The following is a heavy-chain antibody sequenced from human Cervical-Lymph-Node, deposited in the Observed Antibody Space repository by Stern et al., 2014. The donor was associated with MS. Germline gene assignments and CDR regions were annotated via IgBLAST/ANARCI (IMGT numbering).Heavy chain of an antibody. CDR3: VRDPITMVRGVIY. CDR2: ISSSSSYI. J-gene: IGHJ4*02. CDR1: GFTFSSYS. Sequence: EVQLVESGGGLVKPGGSLRLSCAASGFTFSSYSMNWVRQAPGKGLEWVSSISSSSSYIYYADSVKGRFTISRDNAKNSLYLQMNSLRAEDTAVYYCVRDPITMVRGVIYWGQGTLVPVSS. D-gene: IGHD3-10*01. V-gene: IGHV3-21*01.